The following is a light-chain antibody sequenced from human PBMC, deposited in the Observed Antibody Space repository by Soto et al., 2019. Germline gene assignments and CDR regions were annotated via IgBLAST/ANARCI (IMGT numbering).Light chain of an antibody. CDR3: CSYAGSYTYV. J-gene: IGLJ1*01. CDR2: DVT. V-gene: IGLV2-11*01. Sequence: QSVLTQPRSVSGSPGQSVTISCTGTNSDVGTFYFVSWYQQYPDKGPKLIIYDVTERPSGVPDRFSGSKSGNTASLTISGLQAEDEADYYCCSYAGSYTYVYGSATKVTVL. CDR1: NSDVGTFYF.